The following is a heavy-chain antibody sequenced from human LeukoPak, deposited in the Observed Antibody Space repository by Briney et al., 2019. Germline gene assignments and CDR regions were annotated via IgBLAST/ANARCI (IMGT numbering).Heavy chain of an antibody. Sequence: GSLRLSCAASGFTFSSYAMSWVRQPPGKGLEWIGSIYYSGSTYYNPSLKSRVTISVDTSKNQFSLKLSSVTAADTAVYYWARHAKYSRGGGDYFDYWGQGTLVTVSS. V-gene: IGHV4-39*01. D-gene: IGHD6-6*01. CDR3: ARHAKYSRGGGDYFDY. CDR2: IYYSGST. J-gene: IGHJ4*02. CDR1: GFTFSSYA.